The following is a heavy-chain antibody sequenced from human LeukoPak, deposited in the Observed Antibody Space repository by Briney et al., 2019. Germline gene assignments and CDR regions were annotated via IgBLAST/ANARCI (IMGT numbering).Heavy chain of an antibody. J-gene: IGHJ4*02. Sequence: SETLSLTCTVSGGSISSYYWSWIRQPSGKGLEWIGYIYYSGSTNYNPSLKSRVTISVDTSKNQFSLKLSSVTAADTAVYYCARVDSSGWGIFDYWGQGTLVTVSS. CDR2: IYYSGST. CDR3: ARVDSSGWGIFDY. D-gene: IGHD6-19*01. CDR1: GGSISSYY. V-gene: IGHV4-59*01.